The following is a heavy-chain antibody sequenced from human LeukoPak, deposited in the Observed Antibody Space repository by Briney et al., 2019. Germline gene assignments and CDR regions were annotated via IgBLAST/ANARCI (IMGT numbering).Heavy chain of an antibody. CDR2: IYYTGST. V-gene: IGHV4-59*01. D-gene: IGHD3-22*01. J-gene: IGHJ4*02. CDR3: ARGYYYDYSGPDFDY. Sequence: SETLSLTCIVSGGSIISYYWSWIRQPPGKGLEWIGYIYYTGSTNSNPSLKSRVTISVDTSKNQFSLRLTSVTAADTAVYYCARGYYYDYSGPDFDYWGQGTLVTVSS. CDR1: GGSIISYY.